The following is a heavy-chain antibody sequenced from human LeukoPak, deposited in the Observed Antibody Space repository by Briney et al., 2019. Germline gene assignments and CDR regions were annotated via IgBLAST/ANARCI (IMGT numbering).Heavy chain of an antibody. D-gene: IGHD1-26*01. CDR1: GGSFSGYD. CDR3: ARDRSIAGSGSYSGGWFDP. V-gene: IGHV4-34*01. Sequence: SETLSLTCAVYGGSFSGYDWSWIRQPPGKGLEWIGEISDSGSTNYNPSLKRRVTISVATSTKQFSLKMSSVTAADPAVYYCARDRSIAGSGSYSGGWFDPWGQGTLVTVSS. CDR2: ISDSGST. J-gene: IGHJ5*02.